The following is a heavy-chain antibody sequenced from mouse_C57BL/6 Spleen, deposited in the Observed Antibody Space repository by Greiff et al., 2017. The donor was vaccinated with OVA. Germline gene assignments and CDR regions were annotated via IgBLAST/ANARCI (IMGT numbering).Heavy chain of an antibody. CDR3: ASGSTWDGAMDY. J-gene: IGHJ4*01. Sequence: QVQLKESGAELAKPGASVKLSCKASGYTFTSYWMHWVKQRPGQGLEWIGYINPSSGYTKYNQKFKDKATLTADKSSSTAYMQLSSLTYEDSAVYYCASGSTWDGAMDYWGQGTSVTVSS. V-gene: IGHV1-7*01. CDR2: INPSSGYT. CDR1: GYTFTSYW. D-gene: IGHD4-1*01.